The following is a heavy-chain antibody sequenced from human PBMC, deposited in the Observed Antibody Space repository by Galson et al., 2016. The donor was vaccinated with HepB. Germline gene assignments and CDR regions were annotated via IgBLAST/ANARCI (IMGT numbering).Heavy chain of an antibody. CDR3: ARRRAYCSGGSCSSDYSYYGMDV. CDR2: MNPDSDNT. J-gene: IGHJ6*02. CDR1: GYTFTSYD. Sequence: SVKVSCKASGYTFTSYDINWVRQATGQGLEWMGWMNPDSDNTVYAQRFQGRITMTRNTSISTAYMELSSLRSEDTAGYYCARRRAYCSGGSCSSDYSYYGMDVWGQGTTVTVSS. D-gene: IGHD2-15*01. V-gene: IGHV1-8*01.